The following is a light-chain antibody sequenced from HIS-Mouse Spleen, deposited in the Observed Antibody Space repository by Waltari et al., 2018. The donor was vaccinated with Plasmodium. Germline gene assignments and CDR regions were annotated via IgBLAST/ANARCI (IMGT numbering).Light chain of an antibody. CDR1: QSVSSSY. V-gene: IGKV3-20*01. CDR3: QQYGSSPLT. J-gene: IGKJ4*01. Sequence: EIVLTQSPGTLSLSPGERATLSCRASQSVSSSYLAWYQQKPGQAPRLLIYGASSRATGSPYRFSGSGSGTDFTLTISRLEPEDFAVYYCQQYGSSPLTFGGGTKVEIK. CDR2: GAS.